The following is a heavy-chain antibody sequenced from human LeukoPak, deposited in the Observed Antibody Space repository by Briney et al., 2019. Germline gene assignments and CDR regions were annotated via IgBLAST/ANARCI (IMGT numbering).Heavy chain of an antibody. CDR3: ARSGTAMVTVDY. CDR2: IYYSGST. V-gene: IGHV4-59*01. Sequence: SETLSLTCTVSGGSISSYYWSWIRQPPGKGLEWIGYIYYSGSTNYNPSLKSRVTISVDTSENQFSLKVSSVTAADTAVYYCARSGTAMVTVDYWGQGTLVTVSS. D-gene: IGHD5-18*01. J-gene: IGHJ4*02. CDR1: GGSISSYY.